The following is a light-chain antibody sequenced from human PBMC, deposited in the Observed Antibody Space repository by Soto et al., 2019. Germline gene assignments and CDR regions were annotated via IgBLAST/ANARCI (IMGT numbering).Light chain of an antibody. J-gene: IGLJ1*01. CDR2: DVS. Sequence: QSALTQPASVSGSPGQSITISCTGTSSDVGGYNYVSWYQQHPGKAPKLMIYDVSNRPSGVYNSFSGSKSGNTASLTISGLQAEDEADYYCSSYTSSSTLVVFGTGTKVTVL. V-gene: IGLV2-14*01. CDR3: SSYTSSSTLVV. CDR1: SSDVGGYNY.